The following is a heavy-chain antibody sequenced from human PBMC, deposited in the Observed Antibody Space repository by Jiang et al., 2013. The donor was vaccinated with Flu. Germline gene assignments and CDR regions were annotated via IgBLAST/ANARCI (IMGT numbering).Heavy chain of an antibody. CDR2: ISVYNGNT. CDR3: ARDYSSSWYGDYYYYGMDV. D-gene: IGHD6-13*01. V-gene: IGHV1-18*01. Sequence: PGASVKVSCKASGYTFSSYGISWVRQAPGQGLEWMGWISVYNGNTKYVQKFQGRVTMTTDTSTSTAYMELRSLISDDTAVYYCARDYSSSWYGDYYYYGMDVWGQGTTVTVSS. J-gene: IGHJ6*02. CDR1: GYTFSSYG.